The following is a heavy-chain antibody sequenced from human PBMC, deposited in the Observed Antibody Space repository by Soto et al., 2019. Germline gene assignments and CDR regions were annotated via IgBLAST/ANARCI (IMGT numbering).Heavy chain of an antibody. V-gene: IGHV4-59*01. J-gene: IGHJ6*03. Sequence: LPETLSLTCTVSGGSISSYYWSWIRQPPGKGLEWIGYIYYSGSTNYNPSLKSRVTISVDTSKNQFSLKLSSVTAADTAVYYCARAGITMVRGVMGYMDVWGKGTTVTVPS. CDR1: GGSISSYY. CDR3: ARAGITMVRGVMGYMDV. D-gene: IGHD3-10*01. CDR2: IYYSGST.